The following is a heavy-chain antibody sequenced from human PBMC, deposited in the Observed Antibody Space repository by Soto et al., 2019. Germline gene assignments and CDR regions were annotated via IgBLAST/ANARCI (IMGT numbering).Heavy chain of an antibody. V-gene: IGHV1-69*13. CDR2: IIPIFGTA. Sequence: SVKVSCKASGGTFSSYASSWVRQAPGQGLEWMGGIIPIFGTANYAQKFQGRVTITADESTSTAYMELSSLRSEDTAVYYCARGQGDCSGGSCYFIYFDYWGQGTLVTVSS. J-gene: IGHJ4*02. CDR1: GGTFSSYA. CDR3: ARGQGDCSGGSCYFIYFDY. D-gene: IGHD2-15*01.